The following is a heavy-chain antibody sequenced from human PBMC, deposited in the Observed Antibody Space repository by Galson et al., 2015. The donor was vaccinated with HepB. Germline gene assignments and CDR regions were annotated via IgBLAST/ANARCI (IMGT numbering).Heavy chain of an antibody. Sequence: SVKVSCKASGYTFTGYYIYWVRQAPGQGLEWMGRINPHSGGATYAQRFQGRVTMTRDTSITTAYMELTRLRSDDTAVYYCARPHGYDYSAGMDVWGQGTTVAVSS. J-gene: IGHJ6*02. CDR3: ARPHGYDYSAGMDV. V-gene: IGHV1-2*06. CDR2: INPHSGGA. D-gene: IGHD5-12*01. CDR1: GYTFTGYY.